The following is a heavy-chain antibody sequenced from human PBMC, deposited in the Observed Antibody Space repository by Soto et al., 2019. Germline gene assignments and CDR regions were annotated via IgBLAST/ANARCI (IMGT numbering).Heavy chain of an antibody. CDR1: GGSFSGYY. Sequence: PSETLSLTCAVYGGSFSGYYWSWIRQPPGKGLEWIGEINHSGSTNYNPSPKSRVTISVDTSKNQLSLKLSSVTAADTAVYYCASRFSSSWYGFNWFDPWGQGTLVTVSS. CDR3: ASRFSSSWYGFNWFDP. J-gene: IGHJ5*02. V-gene: IGHV4-34*01. CDR2: INHSGST. D-gene: IGHD6-13*01.